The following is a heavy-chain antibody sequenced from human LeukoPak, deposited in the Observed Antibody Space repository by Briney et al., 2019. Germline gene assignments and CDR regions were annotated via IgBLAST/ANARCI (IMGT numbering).Heavy chain of an antibody. J-gene: IGHJ3*02. D-gene: IGHD3-22*01. Sequence: GGSLRLSCAASGFTFSSYSMNWVRQAPGKGLEWASSISSSSSYIYYADSVKGRFTISRDNAKNSLYLQMNSLRAEDTAVYYCARDYYDSSGYYDAFDIWGQGTMVTVSS. V-gene: IGHV3-21*01. CDR3: ARDYYDSSGYYDAFDI. CDR1: GFTFSSYS. CDR2: ISSSSSYI.